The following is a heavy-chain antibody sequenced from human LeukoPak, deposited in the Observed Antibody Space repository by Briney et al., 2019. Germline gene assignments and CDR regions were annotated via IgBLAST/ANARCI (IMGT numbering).Heavy chain of an antibody. D-gene: IGHD3-22*01. CDR3: AAYDSSSVDAFDI. Sequence: SETLSLTCTVSGGSVSSGSYYWSWIRQPPGKGLEWIGYIYYSGSTNYNPSLKSRFTISVDTSKNQFSLKLSSVTAADTAVYYCAAYDSSSVDAFDIWGQGTMVTASS. CDR1: GGSVSSGSYY. J-gene: IGHJ3*02. CDR2: IYYSGST. V-gene: IGHV4-61*01.